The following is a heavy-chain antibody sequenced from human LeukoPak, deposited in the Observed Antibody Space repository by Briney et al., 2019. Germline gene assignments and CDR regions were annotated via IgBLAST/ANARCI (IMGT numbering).Heavy chain of an antibody. CDR3: ARVGKNGWDFDH. CDR2: IIEGGDVK. D-gene: IGHD6-19*01. CDR1: GFTFSAYW. Sequence: GGSLRLSCAASGFTFSAYWMTWVRQAPGKGLAWVANIIEGGDVKYYVDSVKGRFTISSDNTKNPLYLQMTSLRADDTAVYYCARVGKNGWDFDHWGQGTLVTVSS. J-gene: IGHJ4*02. V-gene: IGHV3-7*01.